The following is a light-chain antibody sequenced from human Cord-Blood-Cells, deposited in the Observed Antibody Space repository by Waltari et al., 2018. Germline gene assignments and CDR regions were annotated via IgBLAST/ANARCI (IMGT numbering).Light chain of an antibody. CDR3: CSYAGSYTLV. J-gene: IGLJ2*01. V-gene: IGLV2-11*01. CDR1: SSDVGGYNY. CDR2: DVS. Sequence: QSALTQPRPVSGSPGQSGTISCTGTSSDVGGYNYVSWYKQHPGKAPKLMIYDVSKRPSGVPDRFSGTKSGNTAPLTISGLQAEDEADYYGCSYAGSYTLVFGGWTKLTVL.